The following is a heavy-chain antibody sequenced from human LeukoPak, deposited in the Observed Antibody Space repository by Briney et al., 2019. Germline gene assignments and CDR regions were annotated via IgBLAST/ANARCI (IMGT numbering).Heavy chain of an antibody. CDR2: ISSSSSYI. J-gene: IGHJ4*02. Sequence: PGGSLRLSCAASGFTFSSYSMNWVRQAPGKGLEWVSSISSSSSYIYYADSVKGRFTISRDNAKNSLYLQMNGLRAEDTAVYYCARDSSSYDSSGNWGQGTLVTVSS. CDR3: ARDSSSYDSSGN. V-gene: IGHV3-21*01. CDR1: GFTFSSYS. D-gene: IGHD3-22*01.